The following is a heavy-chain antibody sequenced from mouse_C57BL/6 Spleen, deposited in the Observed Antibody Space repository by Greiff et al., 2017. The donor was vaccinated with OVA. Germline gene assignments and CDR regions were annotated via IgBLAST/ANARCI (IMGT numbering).Heavy chain of an antibody. CDR3: ARDDYYGSSVYAMDY. CDR2: ISYDGSN. V-gene: IGHV3-6*01. J-gene: IGHJ4*01. D-gene: IGHD1-1*01. Sequence: EVQLQQSGPGLVKPSQSLSLTCSVTGYSITSGYYWNWIRQFPGNKLEWMGYISYDGSNNYNPSLKNRISITRDTSKNQFFLKLNSVTTEDTATYYCARDDYYGSSVYAMDYWGQGTSVTVSS. CDR1: GYSITSGYY.